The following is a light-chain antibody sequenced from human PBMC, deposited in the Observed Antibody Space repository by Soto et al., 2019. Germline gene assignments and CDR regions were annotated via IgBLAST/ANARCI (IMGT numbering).Light chain of an antibody. CDR1: QSVSTY. CDR2: DAS. Sequence: EVVLTQSPDTLSLSPGDRATLSCRASQSVSTYLAWYQQKPGQAPRLLIYDASNMATGIPARFSGSGSGTDFTLTISSLEPEDFAVYYCQQRSDWPPITFGQGTRLDI. J-gene: IGKJ5*01. CDR3: QQRSDWPPIT. V-gene: IGKV3-11*01.